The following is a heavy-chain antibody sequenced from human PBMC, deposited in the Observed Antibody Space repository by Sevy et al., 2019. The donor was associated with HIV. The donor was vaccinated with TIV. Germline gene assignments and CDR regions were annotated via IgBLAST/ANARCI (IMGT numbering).Heavy chain of an antibody. Sequence: SETLSLTCGVHGGPFSDHSWNWVRQSPGKGLEWIGEINDSGNTNYSPSLKSRITISSDTSKNHFSLRLRSVTAADTSVYCCARKRSSYCRSVSCYGLHALDPWGPGTMVTDSS. D-gene: IGHD2-15*01. J-gene: IGHJ3*01. V-gene: IGHV4-34*01. CDR1: GGPFSDHS. CDR2: INDSGNT. CDR3: ARKRSSYCRSVSCYGLHALDP.